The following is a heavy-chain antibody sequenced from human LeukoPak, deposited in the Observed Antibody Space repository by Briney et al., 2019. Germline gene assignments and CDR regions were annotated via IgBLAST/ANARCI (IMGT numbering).Heavy chain of an antibody. D-gene: IGHD6-19*01. J-gene: IGHJ5*02. V-gene: IGHV3-74*01. CDR3: AASMAGFNWFDP. CDR1: ASXLSSNW. CDR2: ISKDGSST. Sequence: GGSLRLSCAASASXLSSNWMHWVRQAPGKGLLWVSRISKDGSSTNYADSVKGRFTISRDNAKNTLYLQMSSLTAEDTAVYYCAASMAGFNWFDPWGQGTLVTVSS.